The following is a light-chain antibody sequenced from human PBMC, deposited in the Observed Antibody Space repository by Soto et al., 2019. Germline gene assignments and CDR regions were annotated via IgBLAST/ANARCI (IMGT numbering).Light chain of an antibody. CDR3: AAWDDSLSGYV. CDR1: SSNIGSNY. J-gene: IGLJ1*01. CDR2: RNN. Sequence: QSVLTQPPSASGTPGQRVTISCSGSSSNIGSNYVYWYQQLPGTAPKLLIYRNNQRPSGVPDRFSGSKSGTSASLATSGLRSEDEADYYCAAWDDSLSGYVFGTGTKVNVL. V-gene: IGLV1-47*01.